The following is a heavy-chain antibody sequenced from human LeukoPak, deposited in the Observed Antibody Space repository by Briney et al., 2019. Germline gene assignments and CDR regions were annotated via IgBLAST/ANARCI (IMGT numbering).Heavy chain of an antibody. J-gene: IGHJ6*02. CDR3: ARAGDDCSSTSCYYPYGMDV. CDR1: GFTFSSYS. V-gene: IGHV3-21*01. D-gene: IGHD2-2*01. Sequence: GGSLRLSCAASGFTFSSYSMNWVRQAPGKGLEWVSSISSSSSYIYYADSVKGRFTISRDNAKNSLYLHMNSLRAEDTAVYYCARAGDDCSSTSCYYPYGMDVWGQGTTVTVSS. CDR2: ISSSSSYI.